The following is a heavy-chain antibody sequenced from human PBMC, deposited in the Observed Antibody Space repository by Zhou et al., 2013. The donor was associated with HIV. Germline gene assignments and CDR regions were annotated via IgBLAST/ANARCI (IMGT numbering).Heavy chain of an antibody. Sequence: QVQLVQSGAEVKKPGSSVKVSCKASGNTFSSYAISWVRQAPGQGLEWMGRIIPIFGTANYAQKFQGRVTITADESTSIAYMELSSLRSEDTAVYYCARATGTTSPYYYYYMDVWGKGTTVTVSS. J-gene: IGHJ6*03. D-gene: IGHD1-1*01. CDR2: IIPIFGTA. CDR1: GNTFSSYA. CDR3: ARATGTTSPYYYYYMDV. V-gene: IGHV1-69*18.